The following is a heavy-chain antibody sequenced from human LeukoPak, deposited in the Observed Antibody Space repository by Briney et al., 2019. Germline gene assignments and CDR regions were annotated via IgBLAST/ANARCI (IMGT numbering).Heavy chain of an antibody. D-gene: IGHD2-2*01. Sequence: GESLKISCKASGYTFSNYWIGWVRQMPGKGLEWMGIIYPGDSDTRYSPSFQGQVTISADKSISTAYLQWSSLKASDTAMYYCARARSSTSQINWFDPWGQGTLVTVSS. CDR2: IYPGDSDT. J-gene: IGHJ5*02. V-gene: IGHV5-51*01. CDR3: ARARSSTSQINWFDP. CDR1: GYTFSNYW.